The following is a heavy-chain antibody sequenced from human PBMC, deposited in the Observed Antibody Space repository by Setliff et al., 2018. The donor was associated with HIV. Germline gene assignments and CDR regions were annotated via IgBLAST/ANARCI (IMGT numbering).Heavy chain of an antibody. D-gene: IGHD2-21*01. V-gene: IGHV1-46*01. CDR3: ARVFVLPDIVVVLDAFDI. J-gene: IGHJ3*02. Sequence: GASVKVSCKASGYTFTSYYMNWVRQAPGQGLEWMGIINPSGGSSTYAQKFQGRVAMTRDTSTSTVYMELSSLRSEDTAVYYCARVFVLPDIVVVLDAFDIWGQGTMVTVSS. CDR2: INPSGGSS. CDR1: GYTFTSYY.